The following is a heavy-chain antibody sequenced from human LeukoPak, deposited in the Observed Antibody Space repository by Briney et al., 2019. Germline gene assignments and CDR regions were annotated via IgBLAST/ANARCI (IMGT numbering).Heavy chain of an antibody. CDR3: AKDLGYCSGGSCYSGVTFDI. J-gene: IGHJ3*02. CDR1: GFTFSSYA. D-gene: IGHD2-15*01. V-gene: IGHV3-23*01. CDR2: ISGSGGST. Sequence: GGSLRLSCAASGFTFSSYAMSWVRQAPGKGLEWVSAISGSGGSTYHADSVKGRFTISRDNSKNTLYLQMNSLRAEDTAVYYCAKDLGYCSGGSCYSGVTFDIWGQGTMVTVSS.